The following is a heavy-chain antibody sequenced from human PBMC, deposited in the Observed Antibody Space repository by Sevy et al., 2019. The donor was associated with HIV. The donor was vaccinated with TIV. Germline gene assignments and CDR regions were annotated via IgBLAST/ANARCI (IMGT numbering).Heavy chain of an antibody. CDR2: IRSKPHGGTT. J-gene: IGHJ4*02. CDR1: GFTFADYA. CDR3: TRAIDY. Sequence: GGCLRLSCTASGFTFADYAVSWFRQAPGKGLEWVGFIRSKPHGGTTEYAASVKGRFTISRDDSKSIAYLQMNSLKTEDTAMYYCTRAIDYWGQGALVTVSS. V-gene: IGHV3-49*03.